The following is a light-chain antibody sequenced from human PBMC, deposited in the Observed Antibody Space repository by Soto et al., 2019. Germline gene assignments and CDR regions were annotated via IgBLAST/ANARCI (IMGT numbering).Light chain of an antibody. V-gene: IGKV1-5*03. CDR1: QSISSW. CDR2: KMS. J-gene: IGKJ1*01. Sequence: DIQMTQSPSTLSASVGDRVTITCRASQSISSWVAWYQQKPGKAPKLLIYKMSSLESGVPSRFSGSGSGTEFTLTISSLQPDDFATYYCQQYNNYSTTFGQGTKVEIK. CDR3: QQYNNYSTT.